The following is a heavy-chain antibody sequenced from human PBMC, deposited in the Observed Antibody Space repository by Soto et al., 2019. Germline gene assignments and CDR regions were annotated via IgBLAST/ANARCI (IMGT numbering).Heavy chain of an antibody. J-gene: IGHJ6*02. V-gene: IGHV2-5*02. CDR2: SYWDDDK. D-gene: IGHD2-15*01. CDR1: GFSLSTSGVG. CDR3: AYLPCSGGSCYWFSFSGMDV. Sequence: QITLKESGPTLVKPTQTLTLTCTFSGFSLSTSGVGVAWIRQPPGKALEWLALSYWDDDKRYRPSLERRLTITKDTSKDPVVLTMPNIDSVDTATYYCAYLPCSGGSCYWFSFSGMDVWGQWTTVTVSS.